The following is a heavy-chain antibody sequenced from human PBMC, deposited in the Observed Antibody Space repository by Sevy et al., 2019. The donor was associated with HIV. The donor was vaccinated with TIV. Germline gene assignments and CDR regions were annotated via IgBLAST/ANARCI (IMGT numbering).Heavy chain of an antibody. CDR3: ANLRDDSSGFRFDY. J-gene: IGHJ4*02. Sequence: GGSLRLSCAASGFTFRRYWMSWVRQAPGKGLEWVANIKQDGSEKYYVDSVKGRFTISRDNAKNSRYLQMNSLRAEDTAVYYCANLRDDSSGFRFDYWGQGTLVTVSS. CDR2: IKQDGSEK. V-gene: IGHV3-7*01. CDR1: GFTFRRYW. D-gene: IGHD3-22*01.